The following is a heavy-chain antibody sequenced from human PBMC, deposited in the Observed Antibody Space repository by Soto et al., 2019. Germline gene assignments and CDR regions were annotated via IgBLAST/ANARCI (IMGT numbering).Heavy chain of an antibody. J-gene: IGHJ4*02. CDR3: ALRSRGWQYSCTH. Sequence: QITLKESGPTLAKPTQTLTLTCTFSGFALSARGMGVGRIRQPPGKALEWLALIYWDGDKWYGPSLKNRATTTEDPPKHQVVLTMPAMDPVDTATYYCALRSRGWQYSCTHRGQGARVTVSS. CDR1: GFALSARGMG. CDR2: IYWDGDK. V-gene: IGHV2-5*05. D-gene: IGHD6-19*01.